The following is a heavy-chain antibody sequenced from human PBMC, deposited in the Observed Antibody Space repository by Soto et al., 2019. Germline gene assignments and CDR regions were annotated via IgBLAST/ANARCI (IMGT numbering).Heavy chain of an antibody. V-gene: IGHV3-30*03. CDR2: ISYDGNNK. D-gene: IGHD1-1*01. CDR1: GFTFSSYT. J-gene: IGHJ4*02. CDR3: ARDGVSSTDYTWNYGTYFDY. Sequence: PGGSLRLSCAASGFTFSSYTMHWVRQAPGEGLEWVAVISYDGNNKFYAYSVKGRFTISRDSSSQTLYLQMNSLRPDDTAMYYYARDGVSSTDYTWNYGTYFDYWGPGALVTVSS.